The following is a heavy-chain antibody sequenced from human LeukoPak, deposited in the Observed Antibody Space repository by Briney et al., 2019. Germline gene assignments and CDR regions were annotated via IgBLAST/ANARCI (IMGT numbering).Heavy chain of an antibody. CDR2: IYYSGST. J-gene: IGHJ1*01. CDR1: GGSISSYY. CDR3: ARDTPGGFQH. D-gene: IGHD1-14*01. V-gene: IGHV4-59*01. Sequence: SETLSLTCTVSGGSISSYYWSWIRQPPGKGLEWIGYIYYSGSTNYNPPLKSRVTISVDTSKNQFSLKLSSVTAADTAVYYCARDTPGGFQHWGQGTLVTVSS.